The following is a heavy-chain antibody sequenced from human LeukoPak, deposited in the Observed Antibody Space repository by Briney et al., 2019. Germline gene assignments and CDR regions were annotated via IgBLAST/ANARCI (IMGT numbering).Heavy chain of an antibody. V-gene: IGHV3-33*08. CDR3: ARKDELLYYFDY. J-gene: IGHJ4*02. D-gene: IGHD2-2*01. CDR2: IWYDGSNK. CDR1: GFTFSSYG. Sequence: GGSLRLSCAASGFTFSSYGMHWVRQAPGKGLEWVAVIWYDGSNKYYADSVKGRFTISRDNSKNTLYLQMNSLRAEDTAVYYCARKDELLYYFDYWGQGTLVTVSS.